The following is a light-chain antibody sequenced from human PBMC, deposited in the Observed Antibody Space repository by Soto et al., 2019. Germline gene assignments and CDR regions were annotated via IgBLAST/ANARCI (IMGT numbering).Light chain of an antibody. CDR3: QQRSNWPT. CDR2: DAT. CDR1: LGVSSY. Sequence: EIVLTQSPATLSLSPGERATLSFRASLGVSSYLAWYQQKPGQAPRLLIYDATNRATGIPARFSGSGSGTDFTLTISRLEPEDFAVYYCQQRSNWPTFGQGTKLEIK. V-gene: IGKV3-11*01. J-gene: IGKJ2*01.